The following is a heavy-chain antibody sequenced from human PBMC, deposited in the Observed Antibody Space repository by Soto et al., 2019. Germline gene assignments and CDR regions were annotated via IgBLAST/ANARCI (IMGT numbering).Heavy chain of an antibody. Sequence: GGSLRLSCEASGFTFSSYSMNWVRQAPGKGLEWISYISSSSSTIYYADSVKGRFTISRDNAKNSLYLQMNSLRDEDTAVYYCARGGVRAPGADYYYYYGMDVWGQGTTVTVSS. CDR3: ARGGVRAPGADYYYYYGMDV. J-gene: IGHJ6*02. CDR2: ISSSSSTI. V-gene: IGHV3-48*02. D-gene: IGHD7-27*01. CDR1: GFTFSSYS.